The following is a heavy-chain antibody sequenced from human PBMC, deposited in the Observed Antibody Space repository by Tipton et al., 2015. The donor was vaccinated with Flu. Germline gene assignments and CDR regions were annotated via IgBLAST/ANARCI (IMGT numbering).Heavy chain of an antibody. V-gene: IGHV3-9*01. CDR1: GFTFDDYA. J-gene: IGHJ4*02. CDR3: AKDYSTSGSYYYFDY. D-gene: IGHD1-26*01. Sequence: SLRLSCAASGFTFDDYAMHWVRQAPGKGLEWVSGISWNSGSIGYADSVKGRFTISRDNAKNSLYLQMNSLRAEDTALYYCAKDYSTSGSYYYFDYWGQGTLVTVSS. CDR2: ISWNSGSI.